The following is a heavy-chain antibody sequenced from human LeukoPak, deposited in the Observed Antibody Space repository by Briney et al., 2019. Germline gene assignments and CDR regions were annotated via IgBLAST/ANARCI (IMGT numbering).Heavy chain of an antibody. CDR2: IYSGDST. Sequence: PGGSLRLSCAASGFTVRNNYTTWVRQAPGKGLEWVSIIYSGDSTSYADSVKGRSTISRDNSKNTLYLQMNSLRAEDTAVYYCAKAHPPPLYFDGPGWFDPWGQGTLVTVSS. CDR1: GFTVRNNY. V-gene: IGHV3-53*01. J-gene: IGHJ5*02. CDR3: AKAHPPPLYFDGPGWFDP. D-gene: IGHD3-9*01.